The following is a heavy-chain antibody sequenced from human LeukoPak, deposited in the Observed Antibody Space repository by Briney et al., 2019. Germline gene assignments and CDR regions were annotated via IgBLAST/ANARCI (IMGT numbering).Heavy chain of an antibody. J-gene: IGHJ6*03. CDR1: GFTFSSYA. CDR2: SSWDGGST. CDR3: AKDSSGGSVSYYYYYYMDV. V-gene: IGHV3-43D*03. Sequence: GGSLRLSCAASGFTFSSYAMHWVRQAPGKGLEWVSLSSWDGGSTYYADSVKGRFTISRDNSKNSLYLQMNSLRAEDTALYYCAKDSSGGSVSYYYYYYMDVWGKGTTVTVSS. D-gene: IGHD3-10*01.